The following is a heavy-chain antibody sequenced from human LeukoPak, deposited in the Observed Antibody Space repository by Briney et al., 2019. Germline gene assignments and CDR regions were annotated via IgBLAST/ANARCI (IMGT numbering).Heavy chain of an antibody. J-gene: IGHJ4*02. D-gene: IGHD3-16*02. V-gene: IGHV3-23*01. CDR3: AKDTAHYDYVWGSYRSPYYFDY. Sequence: GGSLRLSCAASGFTFSSYAMSWVRQAPGKGLERVSAISGSGGSTYYADSVKGRFTISRDNSKNTLYLQMNSLRAEDTAVYYCAKDTAHYDYVWGSYRSPYYFDYWGQGTLVTVSS. CDR2: ISGSGGST. CDR1: GFTFSSYA.